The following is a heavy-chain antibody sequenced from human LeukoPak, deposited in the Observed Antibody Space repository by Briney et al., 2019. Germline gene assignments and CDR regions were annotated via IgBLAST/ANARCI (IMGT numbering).Heavy chain of an antibody. D-gene: IGHD6-6*01. CDR2: IRYDGSNK. Sequence: PGRSLRLSCAASGFTFSSYGMHWVRQAPGKGLEWVAFIRYDGSNKYYADSVKGRFTISRDNSKNTLYLQMNSLRAEDTAVYYCAKDREYSSSFFDYWGQGTLVTVSS. CDR1: GFTFSSYG. V-gene: IGHV3-30*02. CDR3: AKDREYSSSFFDY. J-gene: IGHJ4*02.